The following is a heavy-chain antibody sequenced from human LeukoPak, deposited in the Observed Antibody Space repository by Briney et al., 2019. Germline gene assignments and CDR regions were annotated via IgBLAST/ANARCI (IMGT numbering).Heavy chain of an antibody. J-gene: IGHJ5*02. CDR1: GGSITDPYSY. CDR3: TRHPPPGYSTSSRWFDP. D-gene: IGHD6-6*01. V-gene: IGHV4-39*01. Sequence: SETLSLTCTVSGGSITDPYSYWGWIRQPPGKGLDWIGSVYYSGSTYYKSSLKSRITISVDTSKNQFSLRLTSVTAADTAFYYCTRHPPPGYSTSSRWFDPWGQGTLVTVSS. CDR2: VYYSGST.